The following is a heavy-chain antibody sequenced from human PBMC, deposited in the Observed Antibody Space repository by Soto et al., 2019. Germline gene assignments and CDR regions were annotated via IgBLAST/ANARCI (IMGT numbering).Heavy chain of an antibody. CDR3: TRERDYYDGKGHWRDSDFAY. D-gene: IGHD3-22*01. CDR2: ISPSNKK. V-gene: IGHV3-48*01. J-gene: IGHJ4*02. CDR1: GLTFSTYA. Sequence: EVHLVESGGGLVQPGGSMRLSCASSGLTFSTYAMNWVRQAPGKGLEWLAYISPSNKKYYADSAKGRFTISRDNAKSSVYLQMRGLTVEDTAVYHCTRERDYYDGKGHWRDSDFAYWGQGTLVTVFS.